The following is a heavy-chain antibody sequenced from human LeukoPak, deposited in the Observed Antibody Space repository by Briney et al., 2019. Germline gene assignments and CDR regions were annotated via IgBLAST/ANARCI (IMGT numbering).Heavy chain of an antibody. CDR3: AISQGSYYDTSGYLGGDY. J-gene: IGHJ4*02. V-gene: IGHV1-18*01. CDR2: ISAYSGNT. CDR1: GYTFTNYG. Sequence: ASVKVSCKASGYTFTNYGIFWVRQAPGQGLEWMGWISAYSGNTNYAQKLQGRVTMTTETSTSTAYMELESLRSDDTAVYYCAISQGSYYDTSGYLGGDYWGQGTLVTVSS. D-gene: IGHD3-22*01.